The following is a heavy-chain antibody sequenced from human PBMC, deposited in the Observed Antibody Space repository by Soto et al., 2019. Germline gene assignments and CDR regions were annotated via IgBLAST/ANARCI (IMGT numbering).Heavy chain of an antibody. V-gene: IGHV3-48*01. Sequence: EVQLVESGGGLVQPGGPLRFSGAASEFPSISNTLNWVGQAPGKGLEWVSSISSVTSNKYHADFVKGRFTTSRDNAKNSLYLQMNSLRAEDTAIYYCARDRVSGNYYHDAFDIWAKGQWSPSLQ. D-gene: IGHD3-10*01. CDR2: ISSVTSNK. CDR3: ARDRVSGNYYHDAFDI. J-gene: IGHJ3*02. CDR1: EFPSISNT.